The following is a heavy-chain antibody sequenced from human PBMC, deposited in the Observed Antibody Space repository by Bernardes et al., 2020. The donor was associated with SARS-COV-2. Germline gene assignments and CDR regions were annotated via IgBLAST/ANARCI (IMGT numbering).Heavy chain of an antibody. CDR2: VYKGGRA. CDR1: GGSTSSYS. Sequence: SEPLSLTCTVSGGSTSSYSWSWIRQSPGKGLEWIGFVYKGGRATYNPSLMSRATISLDTAKNQLSLKVTSVTAADTAVYYCARGDSYGIMYDCWGQGTLVTVAS. J-gene: IGHJ4*02. V-gene: IGHV4-59*01. D-gene: IGHD3-16*01. CDR3: ARGDSYGIMYDC.